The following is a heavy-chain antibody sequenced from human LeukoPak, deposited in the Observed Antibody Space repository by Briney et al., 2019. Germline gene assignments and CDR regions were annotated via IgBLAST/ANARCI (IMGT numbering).Heavy chain of an antibody. CDR3: AKGTTPSPNYYYYMDV. V-gene: IGHV3-23*01. D-gene: IGHD2-15*01. J-gene: IGHJ6*03. CDR2: TPGSGGST. CDR1: GFTFSSYA. Sequence: GGSLRLSCAASGFTFSSYAMSWVRQAPGKGLEWVSATPGSGGSTYSADSVRGRFTISRDNSKNTLYLQMNSLRAEDTAVYYCAKGTTPSPNYYYYMDVWGKGTTVTVSS.